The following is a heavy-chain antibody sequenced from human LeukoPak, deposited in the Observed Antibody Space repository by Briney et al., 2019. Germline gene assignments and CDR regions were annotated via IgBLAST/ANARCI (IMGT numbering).Heavy chain of an antibody. Sequence: PGGSLRLSCEASGFSLSTFYMSWVRQAPGKGLEWVSVIYRGGSTYYADSVKGRFTISRDNSMNTLYLQMNSLGTEDTAMYYCARDTTSATYWYFDLWGRGTLVTVSS. V-gene: IGHV3-66*02. D-gene: IGHD1-14*01. CDR3: ARDTTSATYWYFDL. J-gene: IGHJ2*01. CDR1: GFSLSTFY. CDR2: IYRGGST.